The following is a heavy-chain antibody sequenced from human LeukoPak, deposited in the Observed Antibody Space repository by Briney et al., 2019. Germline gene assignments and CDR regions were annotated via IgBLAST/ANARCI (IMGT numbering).Heavy chain of an antibody. CDR2: IKPNSGGT. CDR3: ARGHRGDSSAWTYYYYYMDV. J-gene: IGHJ6*03. Sequence: GASVKVSCKASGYTFIGDYMHWVRQAPGQGLEWMGWIKPNSGGTNYAQKLQGRVTMTTEKSTSTAYMELKNLRSDDTAVYYCARGHRGDSSAWTYYYYYMDVWGKGTTVTVSS. CDR1: GYTFIGDY. V-gene: IGHV1-2*02. D-gene: IGHD6-19*01.